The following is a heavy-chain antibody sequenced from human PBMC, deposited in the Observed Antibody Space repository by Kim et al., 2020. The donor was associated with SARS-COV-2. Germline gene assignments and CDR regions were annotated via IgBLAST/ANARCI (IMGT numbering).Heavy chain of an antibody. CDR3: AMTYYGSGDGNYYYGMDV. J-gene: IGHJ6*02. D-gene: IGHD3-10*01. V-gene: IGHV5-10-1*01. Sequence: GESLKISCKGSGFSFTSYWISWVRQMPGKGLEWMGRIDPSDSYTNYSPSFQGHVTISADKSISTAYLQWSSLKASDTAMYYCAMTYYGSGDGNYYYGMDVWGQGTTVTVSS. CDR1: GFSFTSYW. CDR2: IDPSDSYT.